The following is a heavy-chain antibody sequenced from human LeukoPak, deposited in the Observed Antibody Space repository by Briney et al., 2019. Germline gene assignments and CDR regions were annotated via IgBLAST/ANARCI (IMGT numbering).Heavy chain of an antibody. CDR2: INHSGI. J-gene: IGHJ6*03. V-gene: IGHV4-34*01. Sequence: SETLSLTCAVYGGSFSGYYWSWIRQPPGKGLEWIGEINHSGIKYNPSLKSRVTISVDTSKNQFSLKLSSVTAADTAVYYCASARSGWSLNYYYYYMDVWGKGTTVTVSS. CDR3: ASARSGWSLNYYYYYMDV. D-gene: IGHD6-19*01. CDR1: GGSFSGYY.